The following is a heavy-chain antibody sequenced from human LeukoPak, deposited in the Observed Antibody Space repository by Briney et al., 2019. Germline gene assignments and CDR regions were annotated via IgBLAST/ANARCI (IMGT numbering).Heavy chain of an antibody. CDR2: IYSGGST. CDR1: GFTFSSYA. V-gene: IGHV3-23*03. J-gene: IGHJ4*02. CDR3: AQGQYSSDRSPQYYFDY. D-gene: IGHD6-25*01. Sequence: GGSLRLSCAASGFTFSSYAMSWVRQAPGKGLEWVSVIYSGGSTYYPDSVKGRFTISRDNSKNTLYLQMSSMRAEDTAVYYCAQGQYSSDRSPQYYFDYWGQGTLVTVSS.